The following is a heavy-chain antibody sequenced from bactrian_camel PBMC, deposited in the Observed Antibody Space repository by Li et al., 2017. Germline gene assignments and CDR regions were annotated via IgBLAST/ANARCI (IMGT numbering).Heavy chain of an antibody. Sequence: VQLVESGGGSVQAGGSLRLSCVASGYIRNSEYMAWFRQTPGKEREGVAAISTGGGRIFYVDSVKGRFTISQDNAKNTVYLQMNDLKPEDTAMYYCAARYGGKLYHSPLTAADKFALWGQGTQVTVS. CDR2: ISTGGGRI. D-gene: IGHD6*01. J-gene: IGHJ4*01. V-gene: IGHV3S40*01. CDR3: AARYGGKLYHSPLTAADKFAL. CDR1: GYIRNSEY.